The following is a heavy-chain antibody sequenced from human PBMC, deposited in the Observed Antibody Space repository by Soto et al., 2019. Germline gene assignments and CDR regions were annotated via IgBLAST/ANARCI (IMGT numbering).Heavy chain of an antibody. J-gene: IGHJ4*02. CDR2: ISGSGGST. V-gene: IGHV3-23*01. D-gene: IGHD3-22*01. CDR1: GFTFSSYA. Sequence: HPGGSLRLSCAASGFTFSSYAMSWVRQAPGKGLEWVSAISGSGGSTYYADSVKGRFTISRDNSKNTLYLQMNSLRAEDTAVYYCAKDPSLTNYYDSSGSTIDYWGQGTLVTVSS. CDR3: AKDPSLTNYYDSSGSTIDY.